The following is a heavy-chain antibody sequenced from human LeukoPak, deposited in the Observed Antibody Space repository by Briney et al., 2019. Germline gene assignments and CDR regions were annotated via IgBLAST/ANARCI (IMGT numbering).Heavy chain of an antibody. V-gene: IGHV3-20*04. CDR3: AILTRTPFDS. CDR1: GFTFGDYG. Sequence: PGGSLRLSCAASGFTFGDYGLSWVRQAPGKGLEWVSGINWNGASTGFADSVKGRFTISRDNAKNSLYLQMNSLRAEDTALYYCAILTRTPFDSWGQGTQVTVSS. J-gene: IGHJ4*02. CDR2: INWNGAST. D-gene: IGHD1-7*01.